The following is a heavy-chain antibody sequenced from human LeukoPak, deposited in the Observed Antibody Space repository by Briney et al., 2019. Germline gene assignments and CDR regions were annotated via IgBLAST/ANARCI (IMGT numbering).Heavy chain of an antibody. Sequence: PGGSLRLSCAASGFIFSNHAMNWVRQAPGKGLEWVSSISSSSSYIYYADSVKGRFTISRDNAKNSLYLQMNSLRAEDTAVYYCAGINVLSAFDIWGQGTMVTVSS. J-gene: IGHJ3*02. CDR3: AGINVLSAFDI. V-gene: IGHV3-21*01. CDR1: GFIFSNHA. CDR2: ISSSSSYI.